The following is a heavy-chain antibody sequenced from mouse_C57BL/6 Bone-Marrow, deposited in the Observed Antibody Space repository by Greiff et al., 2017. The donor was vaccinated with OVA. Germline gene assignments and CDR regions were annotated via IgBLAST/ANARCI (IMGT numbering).Heavy chain of an antibody. CDR1: GFTFSSYA. V-gene: IGHV5-4*01. Sequence: EVQLMESGGGLVKPGGSLKLSCAASGFTFSSYAMSWVRQTPEKRLEWVATISDGGSYTYYPDNVKGRFTISRDNAKNNLYLQMSHLKSEDTAMYYWNYFDYWGQGTTLTVSS. CDR3: NYFDY. CDR2: ISDGGSYT. J-gene: IGHJ2*01.